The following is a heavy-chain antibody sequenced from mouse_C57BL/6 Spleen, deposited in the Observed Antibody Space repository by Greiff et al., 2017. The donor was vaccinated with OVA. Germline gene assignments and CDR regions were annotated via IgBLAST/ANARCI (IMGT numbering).Heavy chain of an antibody. D-gene: IGHD1-1*02. CDR1: GYTFTGYW. Sequence: VKLQESGAELMKPGASVTLSCKATGYTFTGYWIEWVKQRPGHGLEWIGEILPGSGSTNYNEKFKGKATFTADTSSNTAYMQLSSLTTEDSAIYYCARRGVYGGFAYWGQGTLVTVSA. CDR2: ILPGSGST. V-gene: IGHV1-9*01. CDR3: ARRGVYGGFAY. J-gene: IGHJ3*01.